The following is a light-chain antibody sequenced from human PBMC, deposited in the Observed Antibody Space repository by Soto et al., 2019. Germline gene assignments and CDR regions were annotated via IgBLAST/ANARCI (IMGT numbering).Light chain of an antibody. CDR1: SSDVGGYNY. CDR3: SSYTSSSTWM. V-gene: IGLV2-14*01. J-gene: IGLJ3*02. Sequence: QSALTQPASVSGSPGQSITISCTETSSDVGGYNYVSWYQQHPGKAPKLMIYEVSNRPSGVSNRFSGSKSGNTASLTISGLQAEDEADYYCSSYTSSSTWMFGGGTKLTVL. CDR2: EVS.